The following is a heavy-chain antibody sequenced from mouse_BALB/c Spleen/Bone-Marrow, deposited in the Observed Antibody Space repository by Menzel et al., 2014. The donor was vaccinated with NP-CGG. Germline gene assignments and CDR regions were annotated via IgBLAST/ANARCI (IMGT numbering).Heavy chain of an antibody. Sequence: QVQLQQSGPQLVRPGASVKISCKASGYSFTSYWMHWVKQRPGQGLEWIGMIDPSDSETRLNLKFKDKATLTVDKSSSTAYMQLSSPTSEDASVYYCARDGITTATYYYAMDYWGQGTSVTDSS. CDR3: ARDGITTATYYYAMDY. CDR2: IDPSDSET. J-gene: IGHJ4*01. CDR1: GYSFTSYW. D-gene: IGHD1-2*01. V-gene: IGHV1S126*01.